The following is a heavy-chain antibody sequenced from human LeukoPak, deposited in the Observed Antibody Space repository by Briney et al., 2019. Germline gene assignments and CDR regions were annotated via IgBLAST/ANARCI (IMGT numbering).Heavy chain of an antibody. Sequence: GGSLRLSCAASGFTVSSNYMSWVRQAPGKGLEWVSVIYSGGSTYYADSVKGRFTISRDNSKNTLYLQMNSLRAEDTAVYYCARDHLGTGSPTLDYWGQGTLVTVSS. V-gene: IGHV3-66*01. CDR2: IYSGGST. CDR3: ARDHLGTGSPTLDY. CDR1: GFTVSSNY. D-gene: IGHD7-27*01. J-gene: IGHJ4*02.